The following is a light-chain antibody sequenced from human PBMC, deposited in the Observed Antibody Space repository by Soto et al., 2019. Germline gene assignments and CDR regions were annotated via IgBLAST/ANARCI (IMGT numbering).Light chain of an antibody. V-gene: IGKV1-39*01. Sequence: DIQMTQSPSSLSASVGDRVTITYRASQSISSYLNWYQQKPGKAPKLLVYAASSLQSGVPSRFSGSGSGTDFTLTISSLQPEDFATYYCQQGYSFPVTFGGGTKVDI. CDR2: AAS. CDR1: QSISSY. J-gene: IGKJ4*01. CDR3: QQGYSFPVT.